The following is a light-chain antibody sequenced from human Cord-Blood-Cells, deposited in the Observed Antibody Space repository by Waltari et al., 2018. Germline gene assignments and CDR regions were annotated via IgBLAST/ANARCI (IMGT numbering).Light chain of an antibody. CDR1: HIGRKS. Sequence: SYVLTQPPSVSVAPGKTARITCGGKHIGRKSMHWYKQKPGQAPVLVIYYESDRPSGIPERFSGSNSGNTATLTISRVEAGDEADYYCQVWDSSSDHWVFGGGTKLTVL. CDR2: YES. V-gene: IGLV3-21*04. CDR3: QVWDSSSDHWV. J-gene: IGLJ3*02.